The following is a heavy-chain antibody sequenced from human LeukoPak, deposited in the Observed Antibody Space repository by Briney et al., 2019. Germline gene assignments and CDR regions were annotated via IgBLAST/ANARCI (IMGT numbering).Heavy chain of an antibody. Sequence: SETLSLTCTVSNGSISSGYYYWSWIRQPPGKGLEWIGEIYHSGSTNYNPSLKSRVTISVDKSKNQFSLKLSSVTAADTAVYYCASGKQQLVPDYWGQGTLVTVSS. J-gene: IGHJ4*02. D-gene: IGHD6-13*01. V-gene: IGHV4-39*07. CDR3: ASGKQQLVPDY. CDR2: IYHSGST. CDR1: NGSISSGYYY.